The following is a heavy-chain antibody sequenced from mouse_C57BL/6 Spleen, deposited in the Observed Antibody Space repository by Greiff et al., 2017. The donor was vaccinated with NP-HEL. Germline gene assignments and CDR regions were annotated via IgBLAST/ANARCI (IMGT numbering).Heavy chain of an antibody. Sequence: EVQLQESGGGLVKPGGSLKLSCAASGFTFSDYGMHWVRQAPEKGLEWVAYISSGSSTIYYADTVKGRFTISRDNAKNTLFLQMTSLRSEDTAMYYCARRATVLYYYAMDYWGQGTSVTVSS. CDR2: ISSGSSTI. CDR3: ARRATVLYYYAMDY. J-gene: IGHJ4*01. V-gene: IGHV5-17*01. CDR1: GFTFSDYG. D-gene: IGHD3-1*01.